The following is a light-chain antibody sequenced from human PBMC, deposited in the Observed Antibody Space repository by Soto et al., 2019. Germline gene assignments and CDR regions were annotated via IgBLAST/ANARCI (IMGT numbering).Light chain of an antibody. J-gene: IGKJ2*01. CDR1: QSVSSSY. Sequence: ENVLTQSPGTLSLSPGERATLSCRASQSVSSSYLAWYQQKPGQAPRLLIYGASSRATGIPDRFSGSGSGTDFTLTISGLEPEDFAVYYCQQYGRSSYTFGQGTKLEIK. CDR3: QQYGRSSYT. CDR2: GAS. V-gene: IGKV3-20*01.